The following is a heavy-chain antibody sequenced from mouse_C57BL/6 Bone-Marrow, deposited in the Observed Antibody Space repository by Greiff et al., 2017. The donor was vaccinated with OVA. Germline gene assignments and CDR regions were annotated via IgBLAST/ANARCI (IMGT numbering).Heavy chain of an antibody. V-gene: IGHV1-64*01. D-gene: IGHD2-4*01. CDR3: ARRRNYDCDEGWAMDY. CDR2: IHPNSGST. Sequence: VQLQQPGAELVKPGASVKLSCKASGYTFTSYWMHWVKQRPGQGLEWIGMIHPNSGSTNYNEKFKSKATLTVDKSSSTAYMQLSSLTSEDSAVYDGARRRNYDCDEGWAMDYWGQGTSVTVSS. CDR1: GYTFTSYW. J-gene: IGHJ4*01.